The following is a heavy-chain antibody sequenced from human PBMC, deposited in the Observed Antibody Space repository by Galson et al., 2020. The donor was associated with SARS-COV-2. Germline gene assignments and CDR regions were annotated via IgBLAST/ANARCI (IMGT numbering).Heavy chain of an antibody. CDR2: ISYDGSNK. Sequence: GGSLRLSCAASGFTFSSYRMHWVRQAPGKGLEWVAVISYDGSNKYYADSVKGRFTISRDNSKNTLYLQMNSLRAEDTAVYYCATGALRYLDWLLPDNFDYWGQGTLVTVSS. V-gene: IGHV3-30*03. D-gene: IGHD3-9*01. J-gene: IGHJ4*02. CDR1: GFTFSSYR. CDR3: ATGALRYLDWLLPDNFDY.